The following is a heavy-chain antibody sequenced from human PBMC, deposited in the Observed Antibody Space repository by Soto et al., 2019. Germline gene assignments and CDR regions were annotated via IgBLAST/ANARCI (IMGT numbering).Heavy chain of an antibody. J-gene: IGHJ4*02. V-gene: IGHV3-53*01. CDR1: AFTVRSNY. CDR3: ARDVIAVAGSADY. D-gene: IGHD6-19*01. CDR2: ISSDGGT. Sequence: PGGSVRLSCAASAFTVRSNYMSWVRQAPGKGLEWVSAISSDGGTYYTDSVKGRFTISRDNFKNTLYLQMNSLTAEDTAVYYCARDVIAVAGSADYWGQGTLVTVSS.